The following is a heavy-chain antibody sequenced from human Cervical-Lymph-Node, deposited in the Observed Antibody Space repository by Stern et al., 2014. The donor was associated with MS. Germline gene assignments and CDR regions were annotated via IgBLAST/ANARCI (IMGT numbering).Heavy chain of an antibody. J-gene: IGHJ4*02. CDR3: ARDRGSYSDY. V-gene: IGHV1-2*02. CDR1: GYTFTAYF. Sequence: VQLVESGAEVERPGASVKVSCKASGYTFTAYFLHWVLQAPGQGLEWMGWISPKTGSATYAQKFQDRVTMTRDTSINTGYMEVSSLRSDDTAVYYCARDRGSYSDYWGQGTLVAVSS. D-gene: IGHD1-26*01. CDR2: ISPKTGSA.